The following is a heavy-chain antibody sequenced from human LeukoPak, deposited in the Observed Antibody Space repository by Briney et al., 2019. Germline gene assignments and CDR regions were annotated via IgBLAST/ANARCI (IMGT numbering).Heavy chain of an antibody. CDR2: IYYSRST. D-gene: IGHD2-8*02. Sequence: PSQTLSLTCTVSGGSISSGDYYWSWMRQPPGKGLEWIGYIYYSRSTYYNPSLKSRVTISVDTSKNQFSLKLNSVTAADTAVYYCARTGGTIDYWGQGTLVTVSS. CDR3: ARTGGTIDY. V-gene: IGHV4-30-4*01. J-gene: IGHJ4*02. CDR1: GGSISSGDYY.